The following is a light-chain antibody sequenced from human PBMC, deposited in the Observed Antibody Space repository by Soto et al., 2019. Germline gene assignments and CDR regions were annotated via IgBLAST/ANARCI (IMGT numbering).Light chain of an antibody. CDR3: GTWDGSRNAHYV. V-gene: IGLV1-51*01. J-gene: IGLJ1*01. Sequence: QSVLTQPPSVSAAPGQKVTISCSGSSSNIGNNYVSWYQQLPGTAPKLLIYDNNQRPSGIPDRFSGSKSGTSATLGITGLQTGDEADYYCGTWDGSRNAHYVFGTGTKLTVL. CDR1: SSNIGNNY. CDR2: DNN.